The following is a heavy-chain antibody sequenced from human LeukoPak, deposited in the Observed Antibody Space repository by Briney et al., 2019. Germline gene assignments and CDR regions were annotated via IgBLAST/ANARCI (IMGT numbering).Heavy chain of an antibody. CDR3: ARVRVSATYDAFDI. CDR2: ISSSSSTI. D-gene: IGHD2-21*02. V-gene: IGHV3-48*01. CDR1: GFTFSSYG. J-gene: IGHJ3*02. Sequence: GGSLRLSCAASGFTFSSYGMNWVRQAPGKGLEWVSYISSSSSTIYYADSVKGRFTISRDNAKNSLYLQMNSLRAEDTAVYYCARVRVSATYDAFDIWGQGTMVTVSS.